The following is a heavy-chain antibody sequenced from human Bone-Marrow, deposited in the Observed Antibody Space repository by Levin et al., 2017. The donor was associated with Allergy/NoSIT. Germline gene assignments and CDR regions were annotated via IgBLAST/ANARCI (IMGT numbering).Heavy chain of an antibody. V-gene: IGHV1-18*01. J-gene: IGHJ4*02. CDR2: VSGDNGQT. CDR3: ARGMLQNDY. CDR1: GYTFTAYG. Sequence: GASVKVSCKASGYTFTAYGITWVRHVPGHGFEWMGWVSGDNGQTHYAQRFQGRVTMTRDTSTNTAHLEVRSLRIDDTAVYYCARGMLQNDYWGQGSLVTVSS. D-gene: IGHD3-16*01.